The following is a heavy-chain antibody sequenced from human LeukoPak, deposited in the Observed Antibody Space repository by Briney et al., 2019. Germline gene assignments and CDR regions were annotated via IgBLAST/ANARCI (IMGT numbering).Heavy chain of an antibody. Sequence: GGSLRLSCAASGFTFDDYAMQWVRQAPGKGLEWVSGISWNSGSIGYADSVKGRFTISRDNAKNSLYLQMNSLRAEDTALYYCAKDPGDWGQGTLVTVSS. CDR1: GFTFDDYA. V-gene: IGHV3-9*01. CDR3: AKDPGD. J-gene: IGHJ4*02. D-gene: IGHD1-14*01. CDR2: ISWNSGSI.